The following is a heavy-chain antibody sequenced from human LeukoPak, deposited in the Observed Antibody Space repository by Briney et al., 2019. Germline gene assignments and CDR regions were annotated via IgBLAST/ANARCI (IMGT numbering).Heavy chain of an antibody. CDR3: AKERSSSGYYYYYGMDV. Sequence: GGSLRLSCAASGFTFSSYSMNWVRQAPGKGLEWVSSISSSSSYIYYADSVKGRFTISRDNAKNSLYLQMNSLRAEDTALYYCAKERSSSGYYYYYGMDVWGQGTTVTVSS. CDR1: GFTFSSYS. CDR2: ISSSSSYI. V-gene: IGHV3-21*04. D-gene: IGHD3-22*01. J-gene: IGHJ6*02.